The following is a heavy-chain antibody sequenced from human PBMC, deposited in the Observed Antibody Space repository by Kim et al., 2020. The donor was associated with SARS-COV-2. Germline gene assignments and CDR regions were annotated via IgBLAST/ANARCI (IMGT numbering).Heavy chain of an antibody. Sequence: GGSLRLSCAASGFTFSSYAMHWVRQAPGKGLEWVAVISYDGSKKYYADSVKGRFTISRDNSKNTLYLQMNSLRAEDTAVYYCARGGSLFSGSYHFDYWGQGTLVTVSS. J-gene: IGHJ4*02. CDR2: ISYDGSKK. D-gene: IGHD1-26*01. CDR1: GFTFSSYA. V-gene: IGHV3-30-3*01. CDR3: ARGGSLFSGSYHFDY.